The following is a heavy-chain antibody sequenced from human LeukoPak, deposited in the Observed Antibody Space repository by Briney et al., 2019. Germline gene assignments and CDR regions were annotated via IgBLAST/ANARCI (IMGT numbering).Heavy chain of an antibody. J-gene: IGHJ5*02. CDR3: ARDRLRPGPEQSGYYSSEIPGGFDP. D-gene: IGHD3-3*01. V-gene: IGHV1-2*02. Sequence: ASVKVSCKASGYTFTGYYMHWVRQAPGQGLEWMGWINPNSGGTNYAQKFQGRVTMTRDTSISTAYMELSRLRSDDTAVYYCARDRLRPGPEQSGYYSSEIPGGFDPWGQGTLVTVSS. CDR1: GYTFTGYY. CDR2: INPNSGGT.